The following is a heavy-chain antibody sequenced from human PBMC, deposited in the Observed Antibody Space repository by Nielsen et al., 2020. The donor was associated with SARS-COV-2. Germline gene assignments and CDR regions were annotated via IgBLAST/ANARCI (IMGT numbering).Heavy chain of an antibody. V-gene: IGHV3-30*18. Sequence: GGSLRLSCAASGFTFSTYGMHWFGQAPGKGLEGVAAIAYDGSNKYYVASVKGRFTISRDNSKNTLYLQMSSLREEDTAVYYCAKDWTAIVVVPSGGVDYWGQGTLVTVSS. J-gene: IGHJ4*02. D-gene: IGHD2-15*01. CDR1: GFTFSTYG. CDR2: IAYDGSNK. CDR3: AKDWTAIVVVPSGGVDY.